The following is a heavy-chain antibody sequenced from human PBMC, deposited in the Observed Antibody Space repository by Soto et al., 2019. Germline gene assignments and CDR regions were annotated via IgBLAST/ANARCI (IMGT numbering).Heavy chain of an antibody. D-gene: IGHD3-22*01. V-gene: IGHV1-69*13. Sequence: SVKVSCKASGGTFSRYTISWVRQAPGQGLEWMGGIIPIFGTANYAQKFQGRVTITADESTSIAYMELSSLRSEDTAVYYCARTQYYYDSSGYYPLYFDYWGQGTVVTVSS. CDR2: IIPIFGTA. CDR3: ARTQYYYDSSGYYPLYFDY. CDR1: GGTFSRYT. J-gene: IGHJ4*02.